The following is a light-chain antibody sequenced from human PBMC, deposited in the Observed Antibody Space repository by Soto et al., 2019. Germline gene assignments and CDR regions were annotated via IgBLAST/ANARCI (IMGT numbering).Light chain of an antibody. Sequence: EIVRTQSPATLSVSPGERATLSCRASQSVSSNLAWYQQISVQAPRLLIRGASTRATGIPARFSGSGSGTEFTLTISSLQSEDFAVYYCQQYNYLPWTFGRGTKVEIK. CDR2: GAS. CDR3: QQYNYLPWT. CDR1: QSVSSN. V-gene: IGKV3-15*01. J-gene: IGKJ1*01.